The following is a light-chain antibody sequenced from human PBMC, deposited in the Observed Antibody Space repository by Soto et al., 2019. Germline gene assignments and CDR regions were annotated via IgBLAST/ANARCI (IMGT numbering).Light chain of an antibody. CDR1: QIIDNG. CDR3: QQYDNYSWT. Sequence: DIQMTQSPSTLSASVGDRVTITCRASQIIDNGVAWYQQKPGKAPKFLIYDASRLESGVPSTFSGSGSGTEFNLTISSVKPYDFATYYCQQYDNYSWTFGQGTKVDIK. J-gene: IGKJ1*01. V-gene: IGKV1-5*01. CDR2: DAS.